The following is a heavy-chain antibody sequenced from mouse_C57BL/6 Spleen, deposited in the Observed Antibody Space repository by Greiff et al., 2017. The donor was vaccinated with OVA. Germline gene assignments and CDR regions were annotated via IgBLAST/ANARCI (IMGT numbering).Heavy chain of an antibody. CDR3: ARWYYGNY. D-gene: IGHD2-1*01. V-gene: IGHV1-50*01. Sequence: QVQLQQPGAELVKPGASVKLSCKASGYTFTSYWMQWVKQRPGQGLEWIGEIDPSDSYTNYNQKFKGKATLTVDTSSSTAYMQLSSLTSEDSAVYYCARWYYGNYWGQGTTLTVSS. CDR2: IDPSDSYT. CDR1: GYTFTSYW. J-gene: IGHJ2*01.